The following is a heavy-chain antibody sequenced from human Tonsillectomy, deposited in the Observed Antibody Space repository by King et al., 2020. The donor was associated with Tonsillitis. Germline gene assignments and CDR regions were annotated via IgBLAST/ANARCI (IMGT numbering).Heavy chain of an antibody. J-gene: IGHJ4*02. CDR1: GFTFSSYA. V-gene: IGHV3-23*04. D-gene: IGHD1-7*01. CDR3: AKDQLELEYFDY. CDR2: ITDRGNNT. Sequence: VQLVESGGGLVQPGGSLRLSCAASGFTFSSYAMSWVRQAPGKGLEWVSGITDRGNNTYSADSVKGRFTISSDNSKNTLYLEMNSLRAEDTAVYYCAKDQLELEYFDYGGQGALVTVSS.